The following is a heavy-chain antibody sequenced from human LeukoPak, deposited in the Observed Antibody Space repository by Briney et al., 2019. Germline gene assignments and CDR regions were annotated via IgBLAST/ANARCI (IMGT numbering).Heavy chain of an antibody. CDR2: ISSSSYI. J-gene: IGHJ5*02. V-gene: IGHV3-21*01. CDR3: ARDAFRAAQNWFDP. CDR1: GFTFSSYS. D-gene: IGHD6-6*01. Sequence: PGGSLRLSCAASGFTFSSYSMNWVRQAPGKGLEWVSSISSSSYIYYADSVKGRFTISRDNAKNSLYLQMNSLRAEDTAVYYCARDAFRAAQNWFDPWGQGTLVTVSS.